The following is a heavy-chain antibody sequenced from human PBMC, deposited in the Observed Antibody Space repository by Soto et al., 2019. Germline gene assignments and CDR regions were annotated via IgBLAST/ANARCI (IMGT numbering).Heavy chain of an antibody. J-gene: IGHJ3*01. CDR3: ATWHDLEHAYDV. D-gene: IGHD1-1*01. CDR2: LYDVDGT. CDR1: GLTVSGKKY. Sequence: DVQLVESGGGLIQPGESLRLSCAAFGLTVSGKKYVAWVRQAPGKGLEWVSALYDVDGTYYADSLKGRFTTSTDSSKTTVYLQMNDLRPDDTAGYYCATWHDLEHAYDVWGQGTTGTVSS. V-gene: IGHV3-53*01.